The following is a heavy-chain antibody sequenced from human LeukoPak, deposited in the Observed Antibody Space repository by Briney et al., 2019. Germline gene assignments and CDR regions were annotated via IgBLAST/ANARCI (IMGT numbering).Heavy chain of an antibody. Sequence: PGGSLRLSCAASKFTFNTYAMHWVRQAPGKGLEWVSLISYDGSNTYYADSVRGRFTISRDNSKNTLFLQMNSLRGDDTAVYYCARAKYCNAGNCLLIDYWGQGMLVTVAS. V-gene: IGHV3-30*04. CDR2: ISYDGSNT. CDR1: KFTFNTYA. CDR3: ARAKYCNAGNCLLIDY. D-gene: IGHD2/OR15-2a*01. J-gene: IGHJ4*02.